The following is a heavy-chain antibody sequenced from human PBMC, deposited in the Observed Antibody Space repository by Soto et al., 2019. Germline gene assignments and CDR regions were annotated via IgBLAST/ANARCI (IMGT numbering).Heavy chain of an antibody. V-gene: IGHV3-23*01. D-gene: IGHD6-13*01. CDR3: AKDSSSWYGVARGGGYFAY. CDR2: ISGSGGST. J-gene: IGHJ4*02. CDR1: GFTFSSYA. Sequence: EVQLLESGGGLVQPGGSLRLSCAASGFTFSSYAMSWVRQAPGKGLEWVSAISGSGGSTYYADSVKGRFTISRDNSKNPLYLQRNSLRAEDRAVYYWAKDSSSWYGVARGGGYFAYWGQGTLVTVSP.